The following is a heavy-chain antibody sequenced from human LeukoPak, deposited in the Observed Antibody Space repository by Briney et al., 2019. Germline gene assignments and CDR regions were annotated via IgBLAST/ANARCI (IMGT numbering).Heavy chain of an antibody. V-gene: IGHV4-4*07. CDR3: ARDSGTTGEVKFDP. CDR2: IYSDGTI. Sequence: PSETLSLTCTVSGGSISRYYWSWIRQPAGKGLEWIGRIYSDGTITYNPSLQSRLTMSIDTSKNQFSLKLSFVTAADTAVYYCARDSGTTGEVKFDPWDQGTLVTVSS. CDR1: GGSISRYY. J-gene: IGHJ5*02. D-gene: IGHD4-17*01.